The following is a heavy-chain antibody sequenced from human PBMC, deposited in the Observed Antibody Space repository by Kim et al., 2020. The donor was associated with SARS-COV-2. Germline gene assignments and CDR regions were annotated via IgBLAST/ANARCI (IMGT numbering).Heavy chain of an antibody. V-gene: IGHV3-30*18. CDR3: AKEGIGGSCPFDY. D-gene: IGHD2-15*01. CDR1: GFTFSSYG. CDR2: ISYDGSNK. Sequence: GGSLRLSCAASGFTFSSYGMHWVRQAPGKGLEWVAVISYDGSNKYYADSVKGRFTISRDNSKNTLYLQMNSLRAEDTAVYYCAKEGIGGSCPFDYWGQGTLVTVSS. J-gene: IGHJ4*02.